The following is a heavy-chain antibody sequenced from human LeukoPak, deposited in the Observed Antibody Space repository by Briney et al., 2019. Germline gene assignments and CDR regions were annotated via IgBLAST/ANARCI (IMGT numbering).Heavy chain of an antibody. CDR3: ARFHGEGRSLWFGELAYFDY. J-gene: IGHJ4*02. D-gene: IGHD3-10*01. V-gene: IGHV1-18*01. CDR2: ISAYNGNT. Sequence: ASVKVSCKASGYTFTSYGISWVRQAPGQGLEWMGWISAYNGNTNYAQKLQGRVTMTTDTSTSTAYMELRSLRSDDTAVYYCARFHGEGRSLWFGELAYFDYWGQGTLVTVSS. CDR1: GYTFTSYG.